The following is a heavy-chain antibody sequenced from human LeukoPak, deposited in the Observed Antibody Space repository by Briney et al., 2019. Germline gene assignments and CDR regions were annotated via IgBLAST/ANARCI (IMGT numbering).Heavy chain of an antibody. D-gene: IGHD3-22*01. Sequence: GGSLRLSCAASGFTFSNYDMHWVRQAPGKGLEWVAVIWFDGSNKFYADSVKGRFTISRDNSKNTLYLQMSSLKASDTAMYYCARPTLRDTSGDDYDAFDIWGQGTKVTVSS. CDR3: ARPTLRDTSGDDYDAFDI. V-gene: IGHV3-33*01. CDR2: IWFDGSNK. CDR1: GFTFSNYD. J-gene: IGHJ3*02.